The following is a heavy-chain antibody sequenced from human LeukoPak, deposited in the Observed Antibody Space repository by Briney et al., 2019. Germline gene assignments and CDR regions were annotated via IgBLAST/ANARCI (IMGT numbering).Heavy chain of an antibody. CDR3: AKEGIGAAGRRFDC. CDR1: GFTFSSYG. Sequence: GGSLRLSCVASGFTFSSYGMNWVRQAPGKGLQWVSSIASTGGNTYYADSVRGRFTISRDNSKNTLYLQMNSLRDEDTAVYYCAKEGIGAAGRRFDCWGQGTPVTVSS. J-gene: IGHJ4*02. D-gene: IGHD6-13*01. V-gene: IGHV3-23*01. CDR2: IASTGGNT.